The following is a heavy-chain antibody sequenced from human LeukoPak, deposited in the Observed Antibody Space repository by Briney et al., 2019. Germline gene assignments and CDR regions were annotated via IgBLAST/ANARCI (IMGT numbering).Heavy chain of an antibody. CDR3: ARGRSDYYYHMDV. CDR2: IYYSGST. Sequence: ASETLSLTCTVSGGSISSYYWSWIRQPPGKGLEWIGYIYYSGSTNYNPSLKSRVTISVDTSKNQFSLKLSSVTAADTAVYYCARGRSDYYYHMDVWGKGTTVTVSS. V-gene: IGHV4-59*01. J-gene: IGHJ6*03. CDR1: GGSISSYY.